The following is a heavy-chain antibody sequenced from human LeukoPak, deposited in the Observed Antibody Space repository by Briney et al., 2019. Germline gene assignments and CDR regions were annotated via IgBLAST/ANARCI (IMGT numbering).Heavy chain of an antibody. Sequence: GGSLRLSCVASGFTFSTFAMYWLRQAPGKGLEWVLAIGADVGHTNYADSVRGRFTISRDNSRNTLYLQMTSLKTDDTATYFCAKSTDYWFYGMDVWGQGTTVTVSS. CDR1: GFTFSTFA. J-gene: IGHJ6*02. V-gene: IGHV3-23*01. CDR2: IGADVGHT. CDR3: AKSTDYWFYGMDV. D-gene: IGHD2-8*02.